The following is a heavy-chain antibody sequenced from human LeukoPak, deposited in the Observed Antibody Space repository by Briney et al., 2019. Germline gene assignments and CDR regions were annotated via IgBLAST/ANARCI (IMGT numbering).Heavy chain of an antibody. CDR1: GFTVSSNY. J-gene: IGHJ4*02. CDR2: IYSGGST. CDR3: AGGYYSAPNY. Sequence: GGSLRLSCAASGFTVSSNYMSWVRQAPGKGLEWVSLIYSGGSTYYADPVKGRFAISRDNSKNTLYLEMNSLRAEDTAVYYCAGGYYSAPNYWGQGTLVTVSS. V-gene: IGHV3-66*01. D-gene: IGHD2/OR15-2a*01.